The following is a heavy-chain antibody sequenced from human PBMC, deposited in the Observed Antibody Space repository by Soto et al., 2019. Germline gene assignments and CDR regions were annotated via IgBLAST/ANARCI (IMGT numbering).Heavy chain of an antibody. Sequence: QVQLQQWGAGLLKPSATLSLTCAVYGGSFSGYYWTWIRQPPGTGLEWIGEINHSGSTNYNPPLKSRVTISVDTSKNQFSLKLTSVTAADTAVYYCARDKITGLFDYWGQGTLVTVSS. CDR3: ARDKITGLFDY. CDR2: INHSGST. V-gene: IGHV4-34*01. CDR1: GGSFSGYY. J-gene: IGHJ4*02. D-gene: IGHD2-8*02.